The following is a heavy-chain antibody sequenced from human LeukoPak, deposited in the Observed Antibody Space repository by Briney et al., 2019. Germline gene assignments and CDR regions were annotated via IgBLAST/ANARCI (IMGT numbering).Heavy chain of an antibody. V-gene: IGHV4-61*02. J-gene: IGHJ6*03. CDR1: GGSISSSSYY. CDR2: IYTSGST. CDR3: ARDLGTMVRGSRRGYDGYYYYMDV. D-gene: IGHD3-10*01. Sequence: SSETLSLTCTVSGGSISSSSYYWSWIRQPAGKGLEWIGRIYTSGSTNYNPSLKSRVTISVDTSKNQFSLKLSSVTAADTAVYYCARDLGTMVRGSRRGYDGYYYYMDVWGKGTTVTISS.